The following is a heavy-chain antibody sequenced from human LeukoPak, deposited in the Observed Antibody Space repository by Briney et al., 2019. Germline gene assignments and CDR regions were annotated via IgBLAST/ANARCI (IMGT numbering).Heavy chain of an antibody. D-gene: IGHD3-9*01. J-gene: IGHJ4*02. CDR2: IRYNIENT. CDR1: GFTFSNYA. V-gene: IGHV3-23*01. CDR3: AKASTRDTGYYFDS. Sequence: GGSLRLSCAASGFTFSNYAMGWVRQAPGKGPEWVSSIRYNIENTHYADAVQGRFTISRDNYKNTLYLQMNSLRAEGTARYYCAKASTRDTGYYFDSWGQGTLVSVSS.